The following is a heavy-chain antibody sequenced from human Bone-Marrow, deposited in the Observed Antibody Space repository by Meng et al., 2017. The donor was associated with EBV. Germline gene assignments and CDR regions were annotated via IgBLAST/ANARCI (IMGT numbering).Heavy chain of an antibody. V-gene: IGHV1-69*12. D-gene: IGHD3-10*01. CDR3: ASESGRGYTPDY. CDR1: GGPFSSDA. Sequence: QVQVVQSGAGVKRPGSSVKVACKTSGGPFSSDAISWVRQAPGQGLEWLGGLIPMFGAPNYAQKFQGRVTITADESTSTHYMELSSLRSEDTAVYYCASESGRGYTPDYWGQGTLVTVSS. CDR2: LIPMFGAP. J-gene: IGHJ4*02.